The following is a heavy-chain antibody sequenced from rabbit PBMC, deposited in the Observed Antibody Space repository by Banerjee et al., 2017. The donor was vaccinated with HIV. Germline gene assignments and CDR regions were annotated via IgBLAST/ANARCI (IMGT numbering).Heavy chain of an antibody. CDR1: GFSFNNNYV. CDR2: INTSSGNT. Sequence: QEQLEESGGDLVKPEGSLTLTCTASGFSFNNNYVMCWVRQAPGKGLEWIACINTSSGNTVYANWAKGRFTISKTSSTTVTLQMTSLTAADTATYFCARTGSSYYIGFNLWGPGTLVTVS. CDR3: ARTGSSYYIGFNL. D-gene: IGHD8-1*01. J-gene: IGHJ4*01. V-gene: IGHV1S45*01.